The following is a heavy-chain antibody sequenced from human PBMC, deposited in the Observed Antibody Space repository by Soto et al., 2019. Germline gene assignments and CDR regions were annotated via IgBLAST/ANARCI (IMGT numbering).Heavy chain of an antibody. V-gene: IGHV5-51*01. CDR3: ARGNIVLMVSEYYFDY. CDR1: GYSFTSYW. J-gene: IGHJ4*02. Sequence: PGESLKISCKGSGYSFTSYWIGWVRQMPGKGLEWMGIIYPGDSDTRYSPSFQGQVTISADKSISTAYLQWSSLKASDTDMYYCARGNIVLMVSEYYFDYWGQGTLVTVSS. D-gene: IGHD2-8*01. CDR2: IYPGDSDT.